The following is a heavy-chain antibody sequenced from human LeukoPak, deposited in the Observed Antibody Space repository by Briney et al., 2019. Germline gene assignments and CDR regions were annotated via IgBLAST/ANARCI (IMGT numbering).Heavy chain of an antibody. Sequence: SSSVSTIYYADSLKGRFTISRDKDKNSLYLQKNRLRAEDTAVYYCARYHDFWSGYGIFDYWGQGTLVTVSS. J-gene: IGHJ4*02. CDR2: SSSVSTI. V-gene: IGHV3-48*03. D-gene: IGHD3-3*01. CDR3: ARYHDFWSGYGIFDY.